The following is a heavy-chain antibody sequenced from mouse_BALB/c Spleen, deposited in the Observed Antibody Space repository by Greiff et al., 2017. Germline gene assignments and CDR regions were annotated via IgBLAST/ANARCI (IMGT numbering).Heavy chain of an antibody. CDR2: INSNGGST. D-gene: IGHD1-1*01. CDR1: GFTFSSYY. CDR3: ARSITTDVGYFDV. J-gene: IGHJ1*01. V-gene: IGHV5-6-2*01. Sequence: EVQVVESGGGLVKLGGSLKLSCAASGFTFSSYYMSWVRQTPEKRLELVAAINSNGGSTYYPDTVKGRFTISRDNAKNTLYLQMSSLKSEDTALYYCARSITTDVGYFDVWGAGTTVTVSS.